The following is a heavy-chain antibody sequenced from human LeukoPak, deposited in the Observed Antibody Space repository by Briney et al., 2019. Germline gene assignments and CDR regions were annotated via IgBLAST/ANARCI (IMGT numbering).Heavy chain of an antibody. V-gene: IGHV5-51*01. CDR2: IYPGDSDT. D-gene: IGHD6-6*01. CDR3: TRPYSGSSDY. CDR1: GYRFTTNW. J-gene: IGHJ4*02. Sequence: GKSLKISCQGSGYRFTTNWIGWVRQIPGKGLEWMGIIYPGDSDTRYSPSFRGQVTISADKSISTAYLQWSSLKASDTAMYYCTRPYSGSSDYWGQGTLVTVCS.